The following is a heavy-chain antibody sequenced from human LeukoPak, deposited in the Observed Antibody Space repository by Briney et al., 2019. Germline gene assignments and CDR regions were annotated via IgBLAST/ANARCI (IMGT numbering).Heavy chain of an antibody. Sequence: ASVKVSGKASGYTYTHHGITWVRQAPGQGLEWMGWISAYNGDTIYAQNFQGRDTLTTDSSTSTAYMELRSLRSDDTAVYFCARDPSNTSGWFQYFDLWGRGTLVTVSS. CDR1: GYTYTHHG. CDR2: ISAYNGDT. D-gene: IGHD6-19*01. CDR3: ARDPSNTSGWFQYFDL. J-gene: IGHJ2*01. V-gene: IGHV1-18*01.